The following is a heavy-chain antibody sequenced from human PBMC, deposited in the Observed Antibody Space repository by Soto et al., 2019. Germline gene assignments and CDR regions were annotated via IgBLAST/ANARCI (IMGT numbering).Heavy chain of an antibody. J-gene: IGHJ4*02. D-gene: IGHD3-22*01. CDR1: GYTLTELS. CDR3: ATLYDSSGYYDY. Sequence: ASVKVSCKVSGYTLTELSMHWVRQAPGKGLEWMGGLDPEDGETIYAQKFQGRVTMTEDTSTDTAYMELSSLRSEDTAVYYCATLYDSSGYYDYWGQGTLVTVSS. V-gene: IGHV1-24*01. CDR2: LDPEDGET.